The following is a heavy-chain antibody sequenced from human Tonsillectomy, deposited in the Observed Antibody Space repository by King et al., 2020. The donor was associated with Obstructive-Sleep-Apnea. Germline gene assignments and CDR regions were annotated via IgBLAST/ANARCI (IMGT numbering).Heavy chain of an antibody. CDR1: GGSISSSSYY. CDR3: ARVGGITMVRGVGWYFDL. D-gene: IGHD3-10*01. CDR2: IYYSWST. V-gene: IGHV4-39*07. Sequence: QLQESGPGLVKPSETLSLTCTVSGGSISSSSYYWGWIRQPPGKGLEWIGSIYYSWSTYYNPSLKSRVTISVDTSKNQFSLKLSSVTAADTAVYYCARVGGITMVRGVGWYFDLWGRGTLVTVSS. J-gene: IGHJ2*01.